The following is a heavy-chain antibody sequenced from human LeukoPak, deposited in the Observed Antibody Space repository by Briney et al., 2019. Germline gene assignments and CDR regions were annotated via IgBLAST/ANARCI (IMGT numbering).Heavy chain of an antibody. D-gene: IGHD6-13*01. J-gene: IGHJ4*02. V-gene: IGHV6-1*01. Sequence: SQTLSLTCAISGDSVSSNTPAWNWIRQSPSRGLEWLGRTYYRFKWYNDYAVSVRSRITINPDTAKNQFSLQLNSVTPEDTAVYYCARQQRGAFDYWGQGTLVTVSS. CDR3: ARQQRGAFDY. CDR1: GDSVSSNTPA. CDR2: TYYRFKWYN.